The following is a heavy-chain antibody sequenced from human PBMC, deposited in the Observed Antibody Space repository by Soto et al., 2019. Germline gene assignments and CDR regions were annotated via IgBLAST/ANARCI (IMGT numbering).Heavy chain of an antibody. CDR2: IGGSGGST. CDR3: AKTPEAVAGTVYGY. D-gene: IGHD6-19*01. Sequence: GGSLRLSCAASGFTFSTYAMGWVRQAPGKGLEWVAGIGGSGGSTYNADSVKGRFTISRDNSKNTLYLQMNSLRAEDTAVYYCAKTPEAVAGTVYGYWGQGTLVTVSS. J-gene: IGHJ1*01. CDR1: GFTFSTYA. V-gene: IGHV3-23*01.